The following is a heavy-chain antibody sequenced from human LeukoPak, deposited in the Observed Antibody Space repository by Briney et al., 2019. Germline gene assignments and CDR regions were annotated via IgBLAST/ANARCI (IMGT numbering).Heavy chain of an antibody. J-gene: IGHJ3*02. V-gene: IGHV3-21*01. CDR3: ARGRSITLLRGVAMSDGFDI. D-gene: IGHD3-10*01. CDR1: GFTFSNHG. Sequence: GGSLRLSCAASGFTFSNHGMNWVRQAPGKGLEWVSFIDTSTSYIYYGDSVKGRFTISRDNAKNSLYLQMNGLRAEDTAVYYCARGRSITLLRGVAMSDGFDIWGQGAMVTVSS. CDR2: IDTSTSYI.